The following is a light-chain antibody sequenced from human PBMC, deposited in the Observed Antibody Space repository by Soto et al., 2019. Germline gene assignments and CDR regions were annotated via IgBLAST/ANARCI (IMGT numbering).Light chain of an antibody. V-gene: IGLV1-44*01. CDR1: SSNIGINT. J-gene: IGLJ1*01. Sequence: QSFLTQPPSASGTPGQRVTISCSGSSSNIGINTVNWYQQVPGTAPKLLIYTDNQRPSGVPDRFSGSKSGTSASLAISGLQSEDEADYYCAAWDDSLNGLYVFGTGTKVTVL. CDR3: AAWDDSLNGLYV. CDR2: TDN.